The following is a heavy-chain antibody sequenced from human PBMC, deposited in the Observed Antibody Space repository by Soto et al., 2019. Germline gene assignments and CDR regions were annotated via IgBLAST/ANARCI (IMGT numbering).Heavy chain of an antibody. D-gene: IGHD3-16*02. J-gene: IGHJ6*02. Sequence: VGSLRLSCAASGFTFNSYWMRWVRQAPGKGLEWVANIKQDGSEEHYVDSVKGRFTISRDNAKNLVFLQMNSLRDEDTAVYYCVRALTAHLYYDSVWGGYLPKICGMDLWGQGTTVTVSS. CDR2: IKQDGSEE. V-gene: IGHV3-7*03. CDR1: GFTFNSYW. CDR3: VRALTAHLYYDSVWGGYLPKICGMDL.